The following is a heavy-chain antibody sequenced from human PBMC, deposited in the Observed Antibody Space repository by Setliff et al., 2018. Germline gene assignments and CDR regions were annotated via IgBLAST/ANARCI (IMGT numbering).Heavy chain of an antibody. J-gene: IGHJ4*02. Sequence: ASVKVSCKASGYMFKSYGINWMRQAAGQGFEWMGWISSYNENTQYAQKFQGRVTVTTDTSTSTGYMEVRSLTSDDTAIYYCARLVRYCTRTSCQRTSGAELWGQGTLVTVSS. CDR1: GYMFKSYG. D-gene: IGHD2-2*01. CDR3: ARLVRYCTRTSCQRTSGAEL. V-gene: IGHV1-18*04. CDR2: ISSYNENT.